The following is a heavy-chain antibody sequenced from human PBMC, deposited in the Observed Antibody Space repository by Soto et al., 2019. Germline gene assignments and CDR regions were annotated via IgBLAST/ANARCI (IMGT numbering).Heavy chain of an antibody. D-gene: IGHD5-18*01. CDR2: IIPIFGTA. V-gene: IGHV1-69*13. CDR3: ARSPYSYYYFDY. J-gene: IGHJ4*02. Sequence: SVKVSCKASGGTFSSYAISWVRQAPGQGLEWMGGIIPIFGTANYAQKFQGRVTITADESTSTAYMELSSLRSEDTAVYYCARSPYSYYYFDYWGQGTLVTVSS. CDR1: GGTFSSYA.